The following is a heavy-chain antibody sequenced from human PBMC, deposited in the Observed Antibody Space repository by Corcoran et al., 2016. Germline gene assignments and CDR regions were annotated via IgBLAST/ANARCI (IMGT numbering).Heavy chain of an antibody. J-gene: IGHJ6*02. Sequence: EVQLVESGGGLVKPGGSLRLSCAASGFTFSNAWMNWVRQAPGKGLEWVGRIKSKTDGGTTDYAAPVKGRFTISRDDSKNTLYLQMNSLKTEDTAVYYCTTGGIYYDFWSGYPPGYYGMDVWGQGTTVTVSS. D-gene: IGHD3-3*01. CDR3: TTGGIYYDFWSGYPPGYYGMDV. CDR1: GFTFSNAW. V-gene: IGHV3-15*07. CDR2: IKSKTDGGTT.